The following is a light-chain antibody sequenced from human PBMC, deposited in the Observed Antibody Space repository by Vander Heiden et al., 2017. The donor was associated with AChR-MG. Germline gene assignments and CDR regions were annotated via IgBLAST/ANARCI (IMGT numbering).Light chain of an antibody. Sequence: EIELTQSPATLPVSPGERAILSCRASQSVSSNVASYQQIPGQGPSPLISAPPPRAGGGPARCSGSGAGTEFTVTISSRQSEDLTVYYCQQDDNWPETFGQGTKLEIK. CDR2: APP. V-gene: IGKV3-15*01. CDR1: QSVSSN. CDR3: QQDDNWPET. J-gene: IGKJ2*01.